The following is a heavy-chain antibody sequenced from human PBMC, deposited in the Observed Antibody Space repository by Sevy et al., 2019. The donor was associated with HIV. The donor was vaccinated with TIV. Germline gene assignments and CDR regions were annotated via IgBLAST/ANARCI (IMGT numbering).Heavy chain of an antibody. J-gene: IGHJ6*02. Sequence: GGSLRLSCAAAGFTFGSYAMHWVRQAPGKGLEWVAVISSDGNNKYYAESVKGRFTISRDNSKNTQYLQMNSLRAEDTALYYCARDRFSGSYAFYYYGLDVWGQGTTVTVSS. CDR3: ARDRFSGSYAFYYYGLDV. D-gene: IGHD1-26*01. CDR2: ISSDGNNK. CDR1: GFTFGSYA. V-gene: IGHV3-30-3*01.